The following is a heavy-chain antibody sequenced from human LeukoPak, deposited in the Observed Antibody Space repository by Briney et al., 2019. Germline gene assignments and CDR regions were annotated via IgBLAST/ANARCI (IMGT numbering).Heavy chain of an antibody. Sequence: SETLSLTCAVYGGSFSGYYWSWIRRPPGKGLEWIGEINHSGSTNYNPSLKSRVTISVDTSQNQFSLKLSSVTAADTAVYYCASSWYYYYYYGMDVWGQGTTVNVSS. V-gene: IGHV4-34*01. CDR1: GGSFSGYY. CDR3: ASSWYYYYYYGMDV. J-gene: IGHJ6*02. CDR2: INHSGST. D-gene: IGHD6-13*01.